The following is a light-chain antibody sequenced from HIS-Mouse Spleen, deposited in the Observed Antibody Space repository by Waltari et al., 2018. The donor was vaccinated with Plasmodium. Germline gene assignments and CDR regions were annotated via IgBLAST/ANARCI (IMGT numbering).Light chain of an antibody. V-gene: IGLV3-19*01. CDR3: NARDSSGNHWV. CDR2: GKN. Sequence: RITCQGDSLRSYYASWYQQKPGQAPVLVIYGKNNRPSGIPDRFSGSSSGNTASLTITGAQAEDEADDYCNARDSSGNHWVFGGGTKLTVL. CDR1: SLRSYY. J-gene: IGLJ3*02.